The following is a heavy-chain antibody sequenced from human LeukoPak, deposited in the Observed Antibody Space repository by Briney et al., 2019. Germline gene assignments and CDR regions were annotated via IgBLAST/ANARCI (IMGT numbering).Heavy chain of an antibody. J-gene: IGHJ3*02. CDR3: ARVGGDCSGGSCYVDNDAFDI. D-gene: IGHD2-15*01. CDR1: GGSISSYY. Sequence: PSETLSLTCTVSGGSISSYYWSWIRQPPGKGLEWIGYIYYSGSTNYNPSLKSRVTISVDTSKNQFSLKLSSVTAADTAVYYCARVGGDCSGGSCYVDNDAFDIWGQGTMVTVSS. CDR2: IYYSGST. V-gene: IGHV4-59*01.